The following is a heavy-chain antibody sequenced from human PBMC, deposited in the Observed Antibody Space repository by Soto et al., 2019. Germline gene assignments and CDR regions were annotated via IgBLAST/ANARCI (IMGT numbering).Heavy chain of an antibody. J-gene: IGHJ6*02. CDR3: SGCSGGACHKNYGMDV. D-gene: IGHD2-15*01. CDR1: GFTFSSCT. Sequence: EVHLVESGGGLVKPGGSLRLSCAVSGFTFSSCTMNWVRQAPGKGLEWVSSISPSSGYIYYADSVKGRLTISRANAKNSLFLQMNSLRGEDTAVYYCSGCSGGACHKNYGMDVWGQGTTVTVSS. V-gene: IGHV3-21*06. CDR2: ISPSSGYI.